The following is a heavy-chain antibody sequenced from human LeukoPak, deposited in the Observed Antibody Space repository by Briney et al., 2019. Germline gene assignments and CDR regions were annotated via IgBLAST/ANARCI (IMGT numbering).Heavy chain of an antibody. J-gene: IGHJ4*02. CDR1: GFTFSSYA. CDR3: ATLGGSYYMGPSYYFDY. V-gene: IGHV3-30*04. D-gene: IGHD3-10*01. Sequence: GGSLRLSCAASGFTFSSYAMHWVRQAPGKRLEWVAVISYDGSNKYYADSVKGRFTISRDNSKNTLYLQMNSLRAEDTAVYYCATLGGSYYMGPSYYFDYWGQGTLVTVST. CDR2: ISYDGSNK.